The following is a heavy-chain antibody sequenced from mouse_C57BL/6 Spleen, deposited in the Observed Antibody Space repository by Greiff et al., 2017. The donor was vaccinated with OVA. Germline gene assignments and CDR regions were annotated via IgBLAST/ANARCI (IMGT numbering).Heavy chain of an antibody. D-gene: IGHD2-4*01. CDR1: GFTFSSYP. V-gene: IGHV5-9*01. CDR2: ISGGGGNT. J-gene: IGHJ3*01. Sequence: EVHLVESGGGLVKPGGSLKLSCAASGFTFSSYPMSWVRQTPEKRLEWVATISGGGGNTYYPDSVKGRFTISRDNAKNTLYLQMSSLRSEDTALYYCARQGLYDYGFAYWGQGTLVTVSA. CDR3: ARQGLYDYGFAY.